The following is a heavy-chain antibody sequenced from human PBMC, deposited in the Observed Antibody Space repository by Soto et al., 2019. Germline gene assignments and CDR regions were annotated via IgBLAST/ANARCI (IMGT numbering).Heavy chain of an antibody. D-gene: IGHD3-22*01. V-gene: IGHV6-1*01. CDR2: TYYRSKWYN. J-gene: IGHJ4*02. CDR1: GDSVSSNSAA. Sequence: SQTLSLTCAISGDSVSSNSAAWNWIRQSPSRGLEWLGRTYYRSKWYNDYAVSVKSRITINPDTSKNQFSLQLNSVTPEDTAVYYCARGEYYYDSSGYYAFDYWGQGTLVTVS. CDR3: ARGEYYYDSSGYYAFDY.